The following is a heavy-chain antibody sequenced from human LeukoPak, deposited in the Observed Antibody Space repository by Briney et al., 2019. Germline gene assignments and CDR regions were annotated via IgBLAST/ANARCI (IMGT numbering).Heavy chain of an antibody. V-gene: IGHV1-18*01. J-gene: IGHJ5*02. CDR1: GYTFTSYG. CDR2: ISAYNGNT. CDR3: ARVIPRYMAAAAYWFDR. D-gene: IGHD6-13*01. Sequence: ASVTVSCKATGYTFTSYGISWVRQAPGQELEWMGWISAYNGNTNYAQKLQGRVTMTTDTSTSTAYMELRSLRSDDAAVYYCARVIPRYMAAAAYWFDRWGQGTLVTVS.